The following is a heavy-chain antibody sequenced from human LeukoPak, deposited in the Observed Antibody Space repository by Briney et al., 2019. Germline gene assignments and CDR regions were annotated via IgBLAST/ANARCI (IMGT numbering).Heavy chain of an antibody. J-gene: IGHJ4*02. CDR2: ISSSGNTI. V-gene: IGHV3-48*04. CDR3: SRLRGYSYGYADY. D-gene: IGHD5-18*01. CDR1: GFTFSSYS. Sequence: GGSLRPSCAASGFTFSSYSMNWVRQALGKGLEWVSYISSSGNTIDYADSVKGRFTISRDNAKNSLYLQMNSLRAEDTAVYYCSRLRGYSYGYADYWGQGTLVTVSS.